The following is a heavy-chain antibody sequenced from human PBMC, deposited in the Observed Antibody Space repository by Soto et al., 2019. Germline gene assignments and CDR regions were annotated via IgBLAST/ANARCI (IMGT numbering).Heavy chain of an antibody. J-gene: IGHJ5*02. V-gene: IGHV4-4*02. D-gene: IGHD3-3*01. Sequence: PSETLSLTCVVSGYSIKNNWWSWVRQPPGKGLEWIGEIYQTGTINYNPSLRSRVTISVDKSKNQLSLKVDSVTAADTAVYYCVRGNDNNDFWNKWSLEPWGQGTLVTVSS. CDR1: GYSIKNNW. CDR3: VRGNDNNDFWNKWSLEP. CDR2: IYQTGTI.